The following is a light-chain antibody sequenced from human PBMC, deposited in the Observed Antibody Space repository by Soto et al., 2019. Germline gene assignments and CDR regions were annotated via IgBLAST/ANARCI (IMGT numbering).Light chain of an antibody. CDR2: SAS. Sequence: DIQMTQSPSTLSASVGDRVTITCRASQSISGWLAWYQQKPGKAPDLLIYSASTLQSGVPSRFSGSGSETEFSLTIRALQPDDFATYYCQQLSRYPLTFGGGTKVDIK. CDR3: QQLSRYPLT. J-gene: IGKJ4*01. CDR1: QSISGW. V-gene: IGKV1-5*01.